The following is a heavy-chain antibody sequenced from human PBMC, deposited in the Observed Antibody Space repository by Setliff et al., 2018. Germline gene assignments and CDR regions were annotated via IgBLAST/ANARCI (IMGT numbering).Heavy chain of an antibody. V-gene: IGHV4-34*01. J-gene: IGHJ5*02. CDR3: ARAGVYYDSSGYYYVPIFDIVKTRRRWFDP. CDR1: GGSFSGYY. Sequence: PSETLSLTCAVYGGSFSGYYWSWIRQPPGKGLEWIGEINHSGSTNYNPSLKSRVTISVDTSKNQFSLKLSSVTAADTAVYYCARAGVYYDSSGYYYVPIFDIVKTRRRWFDPWGQGTPVTVSS. D-gene: IGHD3-22*01. CDR2: INHSGST.